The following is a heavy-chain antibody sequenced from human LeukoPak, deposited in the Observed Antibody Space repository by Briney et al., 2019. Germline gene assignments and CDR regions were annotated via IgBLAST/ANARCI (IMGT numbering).Heavy chain of an antibody. D-gene: IGHD3-22*01. CDR1: GFTFSIYS. CDR2: ISSSGTYI. V-gene: IGHV3-21*06. CDR3: ATKGDSSGPL. J-gene: IGHJ4*02. Sequence: GESLRLSCAASGFTFSIYSMNWVRQAPGKGLEWVSSISSSGTYINYADSVKGRFTISRDNAKNSLYLQMSSLRAEDTAVYYCATKGDSSGPLWGQGTLVTVPS.